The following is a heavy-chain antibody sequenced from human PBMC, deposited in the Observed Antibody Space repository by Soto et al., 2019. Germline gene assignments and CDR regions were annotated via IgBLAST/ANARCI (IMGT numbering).Heavy chain of an antibody. CDR2: ISGSGGSI. V-gene: IGHV3-23*01. CDR1: GFTFSTYA. D-gene: IGHD1-1*01. CDR3: VKGYWKGDV. Sequence: EVQLLESGGGLVQPGGSLRLSCAASGFTFSTYAMNWVRQAPGNGLEWDSAISGSGGSIHYADSVKGRFTISRDNSKKTLYLQMNRLSEEDTAVYHCVKGYWKGDVWGQGTRVTVSS. J-gene: IGHJ6*01.